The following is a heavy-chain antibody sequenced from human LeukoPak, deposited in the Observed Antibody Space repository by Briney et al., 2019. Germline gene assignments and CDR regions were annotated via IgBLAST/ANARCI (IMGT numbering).Heavy chain of an antibody. CDR3: ARGVGGYNFRDWCFDL. CDR2: ISGSGSTK. V-gene: IGHV3-48*03. D-gene: IGHD5-24*01. J-gene: IGHJ2*01. Sequence: GGSLRLSCAASGFTFSSYEMNWVRQAPGKGLEWVSYISGSGSTKYYADSVKGRFTISRDSAKNSLSLQMNSLRAEDTAVYYCARGVGGYNFRDWCFDLWGRGTLVTVSS. CDR1: GFTFSSYE.